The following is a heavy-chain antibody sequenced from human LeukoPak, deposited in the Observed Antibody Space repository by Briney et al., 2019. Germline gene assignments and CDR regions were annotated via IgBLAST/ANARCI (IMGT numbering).Heavy chain of an antibody. V-gene: IGHV1-18*01. D-gene: IGHD3-3*01. Sequence: ASVKVSCKASGYTFTTYGISWLRQAPGQGVEWMGWISVNSGKTNYAQKLQGRVTMTTDTSTRTAYMELRSLRSDDTAVYYCARDNRWSDYPPLGYWGQGTLVTVSS. CDR3: ARDNRWSDYPPLGY. J-gene: IGHJ4*02. CDR1: GYTFTTYG. CDR2: ISVNSGKT.